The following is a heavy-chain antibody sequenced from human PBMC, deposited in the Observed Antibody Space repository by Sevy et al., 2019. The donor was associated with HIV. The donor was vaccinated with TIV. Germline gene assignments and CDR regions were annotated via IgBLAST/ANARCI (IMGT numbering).Heavy chain of an antibody. V-gene: IGHV3-15*01. CDR3: AKGDFTSVGFDAFDI. D-gene: IGHD4-17*01. J-gene: IGHJ3*02. Sequence: GGSLRLSCAASGFTFSNAWMSWVRQAPGKGLEWVGRIKSKTDGGTTDYAAPVKGRFTISRDDSKNTLYLQMNSLRAEDTAVYYCAKGDFTSVGFDAFDIWGQGTMVTVSS. CDR1: GFTFSNAW. CDR2: IKSKTDGGTT.